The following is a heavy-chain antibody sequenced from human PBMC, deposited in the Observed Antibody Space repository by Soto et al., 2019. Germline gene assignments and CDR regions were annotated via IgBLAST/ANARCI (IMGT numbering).Heavy chain of an antibody. CDR1: GFTFSSYG. CDR3: ANTRGGPHLDC. CDR2: ISYDGSNK. D-gene: IGHD2-15*01. J-gene: IGHJ4*02. V-gene: IGHV3-30*18. Sequence: GGSLRLSCAASGFTFSSYGMHWVRQAPGKGLEWVAVISYDGSNKYYADSVKGRFTISRDNSKNTLYLQMNSLRAEDTAVYYCANTRGGPHLDCWSQGTCVTVSS.